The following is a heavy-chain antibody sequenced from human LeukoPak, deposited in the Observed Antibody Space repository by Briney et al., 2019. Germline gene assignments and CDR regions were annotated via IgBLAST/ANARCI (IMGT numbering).Heavy chain of an antibody. CDR2: IYYSGNT. V-gene: IGHV4-59*01. CDR3: ARGADTSSWYPYGVDV. D-gene: IGHD6-13*01. Sequence: SETLSLTCTVSGGSISSYYWIWIRQPPGKGLEWIGYIYYSGNTNYNPSLKSRVTISVDTSKNQFSLKLNSVTAADTAVYYCARGADTSSWYPYGVDVWGQGTTVTVSS. J-gene: IGHJ6*02. CDR1: GGSISSYY.